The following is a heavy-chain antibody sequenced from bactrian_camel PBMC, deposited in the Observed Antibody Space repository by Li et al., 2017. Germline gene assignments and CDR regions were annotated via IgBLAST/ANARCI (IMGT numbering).Heavy chain of an antibody. CDR1: GFIFSSYW. Sequence: HVQLVESGGGLVQPGGSLRFSCSASGFIFSSYWMYWVRQAPGKGLEWVSSINSAADTTYYSDSVKGRFTISRDNAKNTLTLQLNSLKTDDTAMYYCAKDDASRVKLGGFGSWGQGTQVTVS. J-gene: IGHJ6*01. D-gene: IGHD1*01. CDR2: INSAADTT. V-gene: IGHV3S1*01. CDR3: AKDDASRVKLGGFGS.